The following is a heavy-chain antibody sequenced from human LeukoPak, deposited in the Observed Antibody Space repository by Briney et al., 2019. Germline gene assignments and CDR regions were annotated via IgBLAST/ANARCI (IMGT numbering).Heavy chain of an antibody. CDR1: GGLTSSGDFY. Sequence: SQTLSLTCTVSGGLTSSGDFYWSWLRQPPGKGLEWIGYIYHSGSTYYNPSLKSRVTISVDGSKNQFSLKLSSVTAADTAVYYCARHDSTGFGLYWGQGTLVTVSS. CDR2: IYHSGST. D-gene: IGHD3-22*01. J-gene: IGHJ4*02. CDR3: ARHDSTGFGLY. V-gene: IGHV4-30-2*01.